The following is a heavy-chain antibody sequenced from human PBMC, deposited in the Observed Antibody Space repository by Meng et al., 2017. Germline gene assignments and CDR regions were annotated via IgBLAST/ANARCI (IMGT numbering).Heavy chain of an antibody. V-gene: IGHV3-7*03. D-gene: IGHD3-10*01. CDR3: TRDITPNQYGSGSYSSH. Sequence: GGSLRLSCAASGFTFSSYWMSWVRQAPGKGLEWVANIKQDGSATYYVDSVKGRFTISRDSSKNTLYLQMNSLRAEDTAVYYCTRDITPNQYGSGSYSSHWGQGTLVTVSS. CDR1: GFTFSSYW. CDR2: IKQDGSAT. J-gene: IGHJ4*02.